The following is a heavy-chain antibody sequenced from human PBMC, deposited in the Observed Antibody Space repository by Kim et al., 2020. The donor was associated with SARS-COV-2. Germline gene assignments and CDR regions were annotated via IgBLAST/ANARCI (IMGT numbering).Heavy chain of an antibody. D-gene: IGHD6-13*01. CDR3: ARWGIAAARGGYYGMDV. Sequence: VKSRITINPDTSKNQFSLQLNSVTPEDTAVYYCARWGIAAARGGYYGMDVWGQGTTVTVSS. V-gene: IGHV6-1*01. J-gene: IGHJ6*02.